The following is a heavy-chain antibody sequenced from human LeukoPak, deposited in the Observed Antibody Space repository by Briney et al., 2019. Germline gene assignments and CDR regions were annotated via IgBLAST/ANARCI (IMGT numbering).Heavy chain of an antibody. V-gene: IGHV3-30*18. CDR1: GFTFSSYA. D-gene: IGHD3-3*01. Sequence: GGSLRLSCAASGFTFSSYAMSWVRQAPGKGLEWVAVISYDGSNKYYADSVKGRFTISRDNSKNTLYLQMNSLRAEDTAVYYCAKARDFWSGYPLDAFDIWGQGTMVTVSS. CDR2: ISYDGSNK. CDR3: AKARDFWSGYPLDAFDI. J-gene: IGHJ3*02.